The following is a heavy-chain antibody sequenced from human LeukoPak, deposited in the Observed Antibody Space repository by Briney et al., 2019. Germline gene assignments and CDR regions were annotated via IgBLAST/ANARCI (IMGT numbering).Heavy chain of an antibody. V-gene: IGHV4-34*01. D-gene: IGHD6-13*01. CDR1: GGSFSGYY. Sequence: SETLSLTCAVYGGSFSGYYWSWIRQPPGKGLEWIGEINHSGSTNYNPSLKSRVTISVDTSKNQFSLKLSSATAADTAVYYCARGAAGTRFDYWGQGTLVTVSS. CDR2: INHSGST. CDR3: ARGAAGTRFDY. J-gene: IGHJ4*02.